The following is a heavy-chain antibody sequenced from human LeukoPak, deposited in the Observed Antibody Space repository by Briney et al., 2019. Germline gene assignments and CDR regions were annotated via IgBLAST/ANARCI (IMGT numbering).Heavy chain of an antibody. D-gene: IGHD3-16*01. CDR3: TTGAGSYEYYFDY. J-gene: IGHJ4*02. CDR1: GFTFSNAW. CDR2: IKSKTDGGTI. V-gene: IGHV3-15*01. Sequence: GGSLRLSCAASGFTFSNAWMSWVRQAPGKGLEWVGRIKSKTDGGTIDYAAPVKGRFTISRDDSKNTLYLQMNRLKTEDTAMYYCTTGAGSYEYYFDYWGQGTLVTVSS.